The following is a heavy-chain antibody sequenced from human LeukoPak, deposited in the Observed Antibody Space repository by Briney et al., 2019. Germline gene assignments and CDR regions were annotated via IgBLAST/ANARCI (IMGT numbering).Heavy chain of an antibody. CDR3: AKVKSILRWYFDY. J-gene: IGHJ4*02. D-gene: IGHD4-23*01. V-gene: IGHV3-23*01. Sequence: GGSLRLSCAASGFTFSSYAMSWVRQAPGKGLEWVSAISGSGGSTYYADSVKSRFTISRDNSKNTLYLQMNSLRAEDTAVYYCAKVKSILRWYFDYWGQGTLVTVSS. CDR2: ISGSGGST. CDR1: GFTFSSYA.